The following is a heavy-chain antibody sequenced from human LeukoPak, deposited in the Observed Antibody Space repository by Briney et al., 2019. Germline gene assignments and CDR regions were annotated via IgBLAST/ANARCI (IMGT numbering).Heavy chain of an antibody. CDR2: IYTSGST. CDR1: GGSISRYY. CDR3: ARGIESYGDYGY. D-gene: IGHD4-17*01. Sequence: SETLSLTCTVSGGSISRYYWSWIRQPAGKGLEWIGRIYTSGSTNYNPSLKSRVTMSVDTSKNQFSLKLSSLTAADTAIYYCARGIESYGDYGYWGQGILVTVSS. J-gene: IGHJ4*02. V-gene: IGHV4-4*07.